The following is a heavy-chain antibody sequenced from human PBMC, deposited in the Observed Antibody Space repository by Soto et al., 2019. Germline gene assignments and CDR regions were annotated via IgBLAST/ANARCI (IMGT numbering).Heavy chain of an antibody. CDR3: AHITTVTTFGY. V-gene: IGHV2-5*01. Sequence: SSPTLVNPTQPRTLTCTFSGLSLSTSGVGVGWIRQPPGKALEWLALIYWSDDKRYSPSLKSRLTITKDTSKNQVVLTMTNMEPVDTATYYCAHITTVTTFGYWGQGTLVTVSS. CDR2: IYWSDDK. J-gene: IGHJ4*02. D-gene: IGHD4-4*01. CDR1: GLSLSTSGVG.